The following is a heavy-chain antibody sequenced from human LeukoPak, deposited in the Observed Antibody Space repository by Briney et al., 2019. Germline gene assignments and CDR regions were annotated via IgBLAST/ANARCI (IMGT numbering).Heavy chain of an antibody. J-gene: IGHJ5*02. D-gene: IGHD6-19*01. CDR1: GYTFTSYY. V-gene: IGHV1-46*01. CDR2: INPSGGST. CDR3: ARERGVAVAGEGVDP. Sequence: ASVKVSCKSSGYTFTSYYMYWVRQAPGQGLEWMGIINPSGGSTSYAQKFQGRVTLTRDTSTSTVYMELSSLRSEDTAVYYCARERGVAVAGEGVDPWGQGTLVTVSS.